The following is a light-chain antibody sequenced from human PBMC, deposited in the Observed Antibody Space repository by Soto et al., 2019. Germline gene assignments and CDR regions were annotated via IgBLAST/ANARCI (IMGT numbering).Light chain of an antibody. J-gene: IGKJ1*01. CDR1: QSVTRN. CDR3: QQYNNWPPWT. V-gene: IGKV3-15*01. Sequence: EIVMPQSPATLSVSPGERVTPSCRASQSVTRNLAWYQQKPGQAPRLLIYGASTRATGIPGRFSGSGSGTEFTLTISSLQSEDFAVYYCQQYNNWPPWTFGQGTKVDIK. CDR2: GAS.